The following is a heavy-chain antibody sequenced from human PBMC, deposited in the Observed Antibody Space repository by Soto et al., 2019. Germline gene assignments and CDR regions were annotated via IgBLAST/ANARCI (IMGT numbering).Heavy chain of an antibody. CDR2: ISSSSSTI. D-gene: IGHD3-3*01. CDR3: ARFWDS. CDR1: GFTFSNFN. V-gene: IGHV3-48*02. Sequence: PGGSLRLSCAASGFTFSNFNMNWVRQAPGKGLEWVSYISSSSSTIYYADSVKGGFTISRDNAKNSLYLQMNSLRDEDTAVYYCARFWDSWGQGTLVTVSS. J-gene: IGHJ4*02.